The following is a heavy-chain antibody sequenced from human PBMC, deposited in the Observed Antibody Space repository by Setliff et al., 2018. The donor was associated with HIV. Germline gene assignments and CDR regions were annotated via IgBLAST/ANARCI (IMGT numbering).Heavy chain of an antibody. CDR2: ISAYSGDT. Sequence: ASVKVSCKASGYPFSGYGISWVRQAPGQGLEWMGWISAYSGDTNYAQKFQGRLTMTTDTSTSTAYMELRSLRSDDTAMYYCARAGGGGRWLHLSYWYFDLWGRGTLVTVSS. D-gene: IGHD3-16*01. V-gene: IGHV1-18*01. CDR1: GYPFSGYG. CDR3: ARAGGGGRWLHLSYWYFDL. J-gene: IGHJ2*01.